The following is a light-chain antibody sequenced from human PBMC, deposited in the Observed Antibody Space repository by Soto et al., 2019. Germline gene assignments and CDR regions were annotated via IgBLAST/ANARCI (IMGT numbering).Light chain of an antibody. CDR1: SGGVGRCNF. V-gene: IGLV2-14*01. J-gene: IGLJ1*01. CDR3: SSYTTRSTYV. Sequence: QSALTQPASVAGSPGQSIRSACTGGSGGVGRCNFVSWFQQHPGKAPKLLIYEVTKRPSGVSNRFSGSKSGNTASLTISGLQTEDEADYYCSSYTTRSTYVFGTGTKVTVL. CDR2: EVT.